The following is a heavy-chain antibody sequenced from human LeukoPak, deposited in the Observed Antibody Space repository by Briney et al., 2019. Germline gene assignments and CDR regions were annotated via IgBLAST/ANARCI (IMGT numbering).Heavy chain of an antibody. Sequence: PSETLSLTCTVSGGSISSSSYYWGWIRQPPGKGLEWIGSIYYSGSTYHNPSLKSRVTISVDTSKNQFSLKLSSVTAADTAVYYCATSGRLNWFDPWGQGTLVTVSS. CDR3: ATSGRLNWFDP. J-gene: IGHJ5*02. CDR2: IYYSGST. D-gene: IGHD3-22*01. V-gene: IGHV4-39*01. CDR1: GGSISSSSYY.